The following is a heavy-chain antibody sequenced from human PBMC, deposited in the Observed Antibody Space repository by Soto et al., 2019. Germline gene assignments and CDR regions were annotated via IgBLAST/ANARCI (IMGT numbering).Heavy chain of an antibody. Sequence: QVQLQQWGAGLLKPSETLSLTCDVSGESFSGYYWSWIRQPPGKGLEWIGQIFHGGGTNYSPSLKRRVTISVATSKNQCSLELTSVTAADTAVYYCARPHYDSNTFYSFFDYWGQGTLVTVSS. V-gene: IGHV4-34*12. CDR1: GESFSGYY. J-gene: IGHJ4*02. CDR2: IFHGGGT. D-gene: IGHD3-22*01. CDR3: ARPHYDSNTFYSFFDY.